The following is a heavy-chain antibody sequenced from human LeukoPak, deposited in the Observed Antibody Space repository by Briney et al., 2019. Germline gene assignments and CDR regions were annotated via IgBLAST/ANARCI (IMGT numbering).Heavy chain of an antibody. D-gene: IGHD3-10*01. CDR2: IKQDGSEN. V-gene: IGHV3-7*01. J-gene: IGHJ4*02. CDR3: TRGGVDY. CDR1: GFTFSSYW. Sequence: GGSLRLSCAASGFTFSSYWMSWVRQAPGKGLEWVATIKQDGSENKNVDSVKGRFTISRDNAKNSLYLQMNSLRAEDTAVYFCTRGGVDYWGQGTLVTVSS.